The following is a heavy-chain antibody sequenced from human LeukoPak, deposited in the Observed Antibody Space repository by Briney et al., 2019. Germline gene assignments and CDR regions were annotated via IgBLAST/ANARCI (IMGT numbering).Heavy chain of an antibody. CDR2: INSNSGGT. J-gene: IGHJ4*02. Sequence: ASVKVSCKASGYTFTGYYIRWVRQAPGQGLEWMGWINSNSGGTNSAQKFQGRVTMTRDTSISTAYMELSRLRSDDTAVYYCARHPYSGSYHFDYWGQGTLVTVSS. V-gene: IGHV1-2*02. D-gene: IGHD1-26*01. CDR1: GYTFTGYY. CDR3: ARHPYSGSYHFDY.